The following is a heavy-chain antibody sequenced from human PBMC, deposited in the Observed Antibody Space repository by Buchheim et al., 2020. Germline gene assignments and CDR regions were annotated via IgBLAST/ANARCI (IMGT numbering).Heavy chain of an antibody. CDR3: ARSTIVIIATAPEY. CDR2: IKQDGSEK. V-gene: IGHV3-7*01. J-gene: IGHJ4*02. CDR1: GFTFSTYW. Sequence: EVQLVESGGGLVQPGGSLRLSCAASGFTFSTYWMTWVRQAPGKGLEWVANIKQDGSEKYYVDSVKGRFTISRDNAKNYLYLQMNSLRAEDTAVYYCARSTIVIIATAPEYWGQGTL. D-gene: IGHD2/OR15-2a*01.